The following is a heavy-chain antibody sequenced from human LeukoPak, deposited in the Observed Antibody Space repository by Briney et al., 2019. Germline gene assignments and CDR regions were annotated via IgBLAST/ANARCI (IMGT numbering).Heavy chain of an antibody. J-gene: IGHJ5*02. CDR3: ARIDRWFDP. V-gene: IGHV4-61*02. D-gene: IGHD1-14*01. CDR1: GGSISSGSYY. Sequence: MPSETLSLTCTVSGGSISSGSYYWSWIRQPAGKGLEWIGRIYTSGSTNYNPSLKSRVTISLDTSENHFSLKLSSVTAADTAVYYCARIDRWFDPWGQGTLVTVSS. CDR2: IYTSGST.